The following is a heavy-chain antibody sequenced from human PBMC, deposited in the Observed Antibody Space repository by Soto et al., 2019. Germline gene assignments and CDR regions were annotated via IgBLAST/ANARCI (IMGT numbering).Heavy chain of an antibody. D-gene: IGHD3-22*01. J-gene: IGHJ4*02. Sequence: XGALRLSCSASDFRLGSYAMHWVRQAPGKGLEWVAVISYDGSNKYYADSVNGRFTISRDNSKNTLYLQMNSLRAEDTAVYYCAREVVVISPGPLDYWGQGTLVTVSS. V-gene: IGHV3-30*04. CDR2: ISYDGSNK. CDR1: DFRLGSYA. CDR3: AREVVVISPGPLDY.